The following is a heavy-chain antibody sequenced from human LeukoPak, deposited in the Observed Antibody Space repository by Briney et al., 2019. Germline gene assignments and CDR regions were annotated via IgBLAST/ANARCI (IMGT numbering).Heavy chain of an antibody. D-gene: IGHD4-17*01. CDR1: GGSISSYY. CDR2: IYTSGST. Sequence: SETLSLTCTVSGGSISSYYWSWIRQPAGKGLEWIGRIYTSGSTNYNASLKSRVTISVDKSKNQFTLKLSSVTAADTAVYYCARDSPGPTDYGDYVPWGQGTLVTVSS. J-gene: IGHJ5*02. CDR3: ARDSPGPTDYGDYVP. V-gene: IGHV4-4*07.